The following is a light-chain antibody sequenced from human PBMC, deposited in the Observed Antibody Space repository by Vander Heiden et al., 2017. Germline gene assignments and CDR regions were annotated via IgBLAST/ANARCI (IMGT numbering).Light chain of an antibody. CDR2: GAS. CDR1: QSVSSN. V-gene: IGKV3-15*01. CDR3: QQYNNWPLT. J-gene: IGKJ4*01. Sequence: EIVMTQPPATLSVSPGERATLSCRASQSVSSNLAWYQQKPGQAPRLLIYGASTRATGIPARFSGSGSGTEFTLTISSLQSEDFAVYYCQQYNNWPLTFGGGTKVXIK.